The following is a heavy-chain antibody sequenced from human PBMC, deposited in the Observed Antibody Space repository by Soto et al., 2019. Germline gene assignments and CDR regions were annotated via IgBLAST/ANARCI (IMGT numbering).Heavy chain of an antibody. CDR1: GYTFSSYG. J-gene: IGHJ5*02. D-gene: IGHD1-26*01. V-gene: IGHV1-18*01. CDR3: ARDGYLVGAMSSNWFDP. Sequence: QVQLVQSGAEVKKPGASVKVSCKASGYTFSSYGISWVRQAPGQGLEWMGWISAYNGNTNYAQKLQGRVTMTTDTSPSTAYMELRSLRSDDTAVYYCARDGYLVGAMSSNWFDPWGQGTLVTVSS. CDR2: ISAYNGNT.